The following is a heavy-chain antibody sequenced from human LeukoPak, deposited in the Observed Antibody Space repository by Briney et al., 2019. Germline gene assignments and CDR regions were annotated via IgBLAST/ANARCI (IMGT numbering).Heavy chain of an antibody. J-gene: IGHJ4*02. Sequence: GGSLRLSCAASGFTFSSYAMHWVRQAPGKGLEWVAVISYDGSNKYYADSVKGRFTISRDNAKSSLYLQMNSLRAEDTAVYYCVRGGYRGFDYEYWGQGTLVTVSS. V-gene: IGHV3-30-3*01. CDR2: ISYDGSNK. CDR3: VRGGYRGFDYEY. D-gene: IGHD5-12*01. CDR1: GFTFSSYA.